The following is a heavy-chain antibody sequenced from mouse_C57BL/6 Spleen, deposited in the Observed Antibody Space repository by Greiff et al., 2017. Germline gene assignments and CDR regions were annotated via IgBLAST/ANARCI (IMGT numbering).Heavy chain of an antibody. V-gene: IGHV1-47*01. J-gene: IGHJ4*01. Sequence: VQLQESGAELVKPGASVKMSCKASGYTFTTYPIEWMKQNHGKSLEWIGNFHPYNDDTKYNEKFKGKATLTVEKSSSTVYLELSRLTSDDSAVYYCARGYDYDSRYYAMDYWGQGTSVTVSS. CDR2: FHPYNDDT. CDR3: ARGYDYDSRYYAMDY. CDR1: GYTFTTYP. D-gene: IGHD2-4*01.